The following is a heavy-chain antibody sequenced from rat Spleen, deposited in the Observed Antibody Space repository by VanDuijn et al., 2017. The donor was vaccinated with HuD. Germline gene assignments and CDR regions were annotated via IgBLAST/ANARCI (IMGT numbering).Heavy chain of an antibody. CDR3: ARHVVYYSGDSGMDA. J-gene: IGHJ4*01. V-gene: IGHV5-25*01. Sequence: EVHLVESGGGLVQPGRSMKLSCAASGFTFSNYYMAWVRQAPTKGLEWVASITTSGDNTYYRDSVKGRFSISRDNAKNTLYLQMDSLRSEDTATYLRARHVVYYSGDSGMDAWGQGASVTVSS. D-gene: IGHD1-1*01. CDR1: GFTFSNYY. CDR2: ITTSGDNT.